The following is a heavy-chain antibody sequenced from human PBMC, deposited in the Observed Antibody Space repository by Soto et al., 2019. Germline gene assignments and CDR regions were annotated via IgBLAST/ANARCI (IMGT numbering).Heavy chain of an antibody. CDR3: AHIFGPEWSEYFQH. J-gene: IGHJ1*01. CDR2: IYWDDDK. D-gene: IGHD3-3*01. V-gene: IGHV2-5*02. CDR1: GFSLSTSGVG. Sequence: QITLKESGPPLVKPTQTLTLTCTFSGFSLSTSGVGVGWIRQPPGKALEWLALIYWDDDKRYSPSLKSRLTITKDTSKNQVVLTMTNMDPVDTATYYCAHIFGPEWSEYFQHWGQGTLVTVSS.